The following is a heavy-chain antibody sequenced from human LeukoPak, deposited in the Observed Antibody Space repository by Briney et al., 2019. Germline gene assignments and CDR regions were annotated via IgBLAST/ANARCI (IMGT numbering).Heavy chain of an antibody. CDR3: ARSSGGYRTALM. D-gene: IGHD1-26*01. CDR2: IYYSGST. V-gene: IGHV4-59*08. J-gene: IGHJ4*02. Sequence: SETLSLTCTVSGGSISSYYWSWIRQPPGKGLEWIGYIYYSGSTNYNPSLKSRVTISVDTSKNQFSLRLSSVTAADTAVYYCARSSGGYRTALMWGQGTLVTVSS. CDR1: GGSISSYY.